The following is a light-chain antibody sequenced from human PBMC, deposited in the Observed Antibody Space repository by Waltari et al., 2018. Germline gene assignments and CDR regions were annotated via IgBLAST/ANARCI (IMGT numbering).Light chain of an antibody. J-gene: IGKJ2*01. CDR1: QSIARN. Sequence: EILMTQSPSTLSVSPGESATLSCRASQSIARNLAWYQQKPGQAPRLLIYGASTRATGIPARFSGSGSGTEFTLTISSLQSEDFAVYYCQQYNSWRTFGQGTKLEIK. CDR2: GAS. V-gene: IGKV3-15*01. CDR3: QQYNSWRT.